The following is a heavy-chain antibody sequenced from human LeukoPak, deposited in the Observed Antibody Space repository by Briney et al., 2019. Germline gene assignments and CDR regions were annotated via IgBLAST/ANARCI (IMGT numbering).Heavy chain of an antibody. CDR2: INSDGSNT. CDR3: HATLFSFDY. D-gene: IGHD2-21*01. J-gene: IGHJ4*02. CDR1: GVTFSSYW. Sequence: PGGSLRLSCVASGVTFSSYWMHWVRQAPGKGLVWVSRINSDGSNTNYADSVKGRFTISRDNANNTLYLQMNSLRAEDTAVYYCHATLFSFDYWGQGTLITVSS. V-gene: IGHV3-74*01.